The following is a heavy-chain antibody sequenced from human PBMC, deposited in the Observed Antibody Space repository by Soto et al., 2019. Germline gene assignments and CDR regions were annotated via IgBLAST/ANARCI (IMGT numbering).Heavy chain of an antibody. CDR3: AAELYSGGSCCSFDI. D-gene: IGHD2-15*01. J-gene: IGHJ3*02. Sequence: GASVKVSCKTSGFTFSNSAVQWVRQARGQRLEWMGWIVVGSGNTKYAQKFRERVTITRDMSTSTAHMEVSSLAPEDTAVYYCAAELYSGGSCCSFDIWG. V-gene: IGHV1-58*01. CDR1: GFTFSNSA. CDR2: IVVGSGNT.